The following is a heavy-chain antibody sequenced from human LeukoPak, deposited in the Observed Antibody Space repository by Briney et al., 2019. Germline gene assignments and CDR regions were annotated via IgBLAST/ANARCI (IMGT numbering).Heavy chain of an antibody. Sequence: GGSLRLSCAASGFTFSSYAMSWVRQPPGKGLNWVSSISGSSGNTFYADSVKGRFTISRDNSKNTLYLQMNSLRAEDTAVYYCAKEQSSSGFFDYWGQGTLVTVSS. CDR1: GFTFSSYA. V-gene: IGHV3-23*01. CDR3: AKEQSSSGFFDY. J-gene: IGHJ4*02. CDR2: ISGSSGNT. D-gene: IGHD6-6*01.